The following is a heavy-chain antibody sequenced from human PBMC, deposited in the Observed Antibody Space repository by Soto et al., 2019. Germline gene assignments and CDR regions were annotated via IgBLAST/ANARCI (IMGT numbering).Heavy chain of an antibody. V-gene: IGHV3-23*01. CDR1: GFTFSSYG. CDR2: ISGSGGST. Sequence: PGGALRLSCAASGFTFSSYGMSWVRQGPGKGLEWVSGISGSGGSTYYADSVKGRFTISRDNSKNTLYLQMNSLRAEDTAVYYCAKYSGTYYYYYSMDVWGQGTTVTVSS. J-gene: IGHJ6*02. D-gene: IGHD1-26*01. CDR3: AKYSGTYYYYYSMDV.